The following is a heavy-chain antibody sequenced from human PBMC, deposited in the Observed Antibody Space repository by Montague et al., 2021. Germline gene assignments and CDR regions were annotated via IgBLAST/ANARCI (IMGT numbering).Heavy chain of an antibody. CDR1: GDSVAGKEAR. J-gene: IGHJ5*02. Sequence: CAISGDSVAGKEARWNWDRHTPSIDFEWLGRTYYRSKWNNEYAVSVKSRITVNPDTSKNQFSLLLNSVTPEDTAVYYCARGWQKRFDPWGQGTLVTVSS. V-gene: IGHV6-1*01. CDR3: ARGWQKRFDP. D-gene: IGHD5-24*01. CDR2: TYYRSKWNN.